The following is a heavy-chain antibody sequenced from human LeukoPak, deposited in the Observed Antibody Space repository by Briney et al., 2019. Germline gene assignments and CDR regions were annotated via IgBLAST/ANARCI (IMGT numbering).Heavy chain of an antibody. Sequence: PGGSLRLSCAASGFTVSSNYMSWVRQAPGKGLEWVSVIYSGGSTYYADSVKGRFTISRDNSKNTLYLQMNSLRAEDTAVYYCARANRPSSGGGFDPWGQGTLVTVSS. CDR1: GFTVSSNY. D-gene: IGHD6-19*01. V-gene: IGHV3-66*01. CDR2: IYSGGST. J-gene: IGHJ5*02. CDR3: ARANRPSSGGGFDP.